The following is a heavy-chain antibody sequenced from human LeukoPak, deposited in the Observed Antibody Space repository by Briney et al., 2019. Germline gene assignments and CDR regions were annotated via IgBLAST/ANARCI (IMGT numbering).Heavy chain of an antibody. V-gene: IGHV4-61*02. CDR2: IYTSGST. J-gene: IGHJ4*02. Sequence: KSSETLSLTCTVSGGSISSGGYYWSWIRQPAGKGLEWIGRIYTSGSTNYNPSLKSRVTMSVDTSKNQFSLKLSSVTAADTAVYYCARDGSYYYYFDYWGQGTLVTVSS. CDR1: GGSISSGGYY. CDR3: ARDGSYYYYFDY. D-gene: IGHD1-26*01.